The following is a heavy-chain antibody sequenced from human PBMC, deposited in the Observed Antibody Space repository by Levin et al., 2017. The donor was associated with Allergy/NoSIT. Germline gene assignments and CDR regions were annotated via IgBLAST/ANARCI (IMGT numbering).Heavy chain of an antibody. J-gene: IGHJ4*02. CDR1: GGTFSSYA. CDR2: IIPIFGTA. Sequence: SVKVSCKASGGTFSSYAISWVRQAPGQGLEWMGGIIPIFGTANYAQKFQGRVTITADESTSTAYMELSSLRSEDTAVYYCASPRQWELVLFDYWGQGTLVTVSS. CDR3: ASPRQWELVLFDY. V-gene: IGHV1-69*13. D-gene: IGHD1-26*01.